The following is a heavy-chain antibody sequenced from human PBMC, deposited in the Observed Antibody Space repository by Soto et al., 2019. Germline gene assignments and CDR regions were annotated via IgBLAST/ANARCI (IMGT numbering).Heavy chain of an antibody. CDR2: INAGNGNT. Sequence: GASVKVSCKASGYTFTSYAMHWVRQAPGQRLEWMGWINAGNGNTKYSQKFQGRVTITRDTSASTAYMELSSLRSEDTAVYYCARFVGGEYSGSYSNWFDPWGQGTLVTVSS. D-gene: IGHD1-26*01. J-gene: IGHJ5*02. V-gene: IGHV1-3*01. CDR1: GYTFTSYA. CDR3: ARFVGGEYSGSYSNWFDP.